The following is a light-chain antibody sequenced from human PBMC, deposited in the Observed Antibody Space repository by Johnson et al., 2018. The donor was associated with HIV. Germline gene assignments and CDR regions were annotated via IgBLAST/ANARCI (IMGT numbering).Light chain of an antibody. Sequence: QLVLTQPPSVSAAPGQKVTISCSGSSSNIGNNYVSWYQQLPGTAPKLLIYDNNKRPSGIPDRFSGSKSGTSATLGITGLQTGDEADYSCGTLDINLSAYVFVTGTKVTAL. CDR3: GTLDINLSAYV. CDR2: DNN. J-gene: IGLJ1*01. V-gene: IGLV1-51*01. CDR1: SSNIGNNY.